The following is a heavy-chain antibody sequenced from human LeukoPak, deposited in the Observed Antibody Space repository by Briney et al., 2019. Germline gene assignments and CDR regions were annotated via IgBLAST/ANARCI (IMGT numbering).Heavy chain of an antibody. CDR3: ARSSGSYSSNFDY. D-gene: IGHD1-26*01. Sequence: PSETLSLTCTVSGGSISSYYWSWIRQPPGKGLEWIGYIYYRGSTNYNPSLKSRVTISVDTSKNQFSLKLSSVTAADTAVYYCARSSGSYSSNFDYWGQGTLVTVSS. J-gene: IGHJ4*02. CDR1: GGSISSYY. V-gene: IGHV4-59*01. CDR2: IYYRGST.